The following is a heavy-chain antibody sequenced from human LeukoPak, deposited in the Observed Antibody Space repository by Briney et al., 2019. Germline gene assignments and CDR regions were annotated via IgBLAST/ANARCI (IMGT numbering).Heavy chain of an antibody. Sequence: ASVKVSCKASGYTFTSYGISWVRQAPGQGLEWMGWISAYNGNTNYTQKLQGRVTMTTDTSTSTAYMELRSVRSDDTAVYYCASAQWLRRPHEYYFDYWGQGALVTVSS. J-gene: IGHJ4*02. CDR2: ISAYNGNT. CDR1: GYTFTSYG. V-gene: IGHV1-18*01. D-gene: IGHD6-19*01. CDR3: ASAQWLRRPHEYYFDY.